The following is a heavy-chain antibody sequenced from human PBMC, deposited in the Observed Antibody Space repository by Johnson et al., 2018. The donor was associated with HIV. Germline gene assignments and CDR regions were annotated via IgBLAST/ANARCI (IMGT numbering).Heavy chain of an antibody. CDR2: ISYDGRNK. J-gene: IGHJ3*02. D-gene: IGHD6-13*01. CDR1: GFTFSSYG. V-gene: IGHV3-30*18. CDR3: AKGRAQHLDGGAFDI. Sequence: QEQLVESGGGVVQPGRSLRLSCAASGFTFSSYGMHWVRQAPGKGLEWVTVISYDGRNKYYADSVKGRFTISRDNSKNTLFLQMNSLGPEDTAVYYCAKGRAQHLDGGAFDIWGQGTMVTVSS.